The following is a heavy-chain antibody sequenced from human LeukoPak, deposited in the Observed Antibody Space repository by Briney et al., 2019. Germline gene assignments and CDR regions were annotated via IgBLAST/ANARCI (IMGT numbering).Heavy chain of an antibody. V-gene: IGHV1-8*01. CDR1: GYTFISYD. CDR3: ARAFDGDYLVRRWYYYGMDV. Sequence: ASVKVSCKASGYTFISYDINWVRQATGQGLEWMGWMNPNSGNTGYAQKFQGRVTMTRNTSISTAYMELSSLRSEDTAVYYCARAFDGDYLVRRWYYYGMDVWGQGTTVTVSS. D-gene: IGHD4-17*01. CDR2: MNPNSGNT. J-gene: IGHJ6*02.